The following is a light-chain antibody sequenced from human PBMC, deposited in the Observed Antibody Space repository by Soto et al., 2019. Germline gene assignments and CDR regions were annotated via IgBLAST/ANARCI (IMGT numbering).Light chain of an antibody. CDR1: QSISSW. CDR3: QQYNSYSLFT. Sequence: ASVGDRVTITCRASQSISSWLAWYQQKPGKAPKLLIYKASSLESGVPLRFSGSGSGTEFTLTISSLQPDDFATYYCQQYNSYSLFTFGQLTLLEIK. CDR2: KAS. J-gene: IGKJ5*01. V-gene: IGKV1-5*03.